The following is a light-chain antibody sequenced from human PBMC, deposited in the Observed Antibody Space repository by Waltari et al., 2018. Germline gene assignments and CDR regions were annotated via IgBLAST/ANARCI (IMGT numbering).Light chain of an antibody. CDR3: QQCENLPLT. CDR2: DAK. CDR1: QDIKNC. V-gene: IGKV1-33*01. J-gene: IGKJ4*01. Sequence: DIKLTQSPSSLSASLVDRVTITCQASQDIKNCLNWYQQTPGKAPKLLIYDAKSMQTGVPSRFSGSGFGTDFTFTISSLQPEDFATYYCQQCENLPLTFGGGTKVGIK.